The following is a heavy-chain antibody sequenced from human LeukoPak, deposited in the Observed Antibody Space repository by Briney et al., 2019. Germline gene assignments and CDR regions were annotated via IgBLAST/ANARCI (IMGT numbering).Heavy chain of an antibody. D-gene: IGHD6-19*01. CDR2: MNPNSGNT. J-gene: IGHJ4*02. Sequence: ASVKVSFKASGYTFTSYDINWVRQATGQGLEWMGWMNPNSGNTGYAQKFQGRVTITRNTSISTAYMELSSLRSEDTAVYYCARARIAVAGTGFDYWGQGTLVTVSS. CDR1: GYTFTSYD. V-gene: IGHV1-8*03. CDR3: ARARIAVAGTGFDY.